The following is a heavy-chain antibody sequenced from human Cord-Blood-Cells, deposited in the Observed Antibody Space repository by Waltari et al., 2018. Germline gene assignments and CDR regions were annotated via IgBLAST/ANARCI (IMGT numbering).Heavy chain of an antibody. CDR3: AKYFGSGSYFDY. D-gene: IGHD1-26*01. V-gene: IGHV3-9*01. CDR1: GFTFDDYA. Sequence: EVQLVESGGGLVQPGRSLRLSCAASGFTFDDYAMHWVRQAPGKGREWVSGISWNSGSIGYADSVKGRFTISRDNAKNSLYLQMNSLRAEDTALYYCAKYFGSGSYFDYWGQGTLVTVSS. CDR2: ISWNSGSI. J-gene: IGHJ4*02.